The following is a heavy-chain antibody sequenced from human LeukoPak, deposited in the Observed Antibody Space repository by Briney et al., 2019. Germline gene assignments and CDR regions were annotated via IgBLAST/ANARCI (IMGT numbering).Heavy chain of an antibody. V-gene: IGHV3-23*01. CDR1: VFTFSSYS. Sequence: PGGSLRLSCAASVFTFSSYSMSWVRQAPGKGLEWVSAISGSGGSTYYADSVKGRFTISRDNSKNTLYLQMNSLRAEDTAVYYCAKEDNYDFWSGYSYYFDYWGQGTLVTVSS. CDR2: ISGSGGST. J-gene: IGHJ4*02. CDR3: AKEDNYDFWSGYSYYFDY. D-gene: IGHD3-3*01.